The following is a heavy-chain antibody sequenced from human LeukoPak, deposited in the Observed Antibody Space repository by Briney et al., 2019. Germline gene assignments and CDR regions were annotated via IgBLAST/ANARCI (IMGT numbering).Heavy chain of an antibody. Sequence: GGSLRLSCAASGFTFSSYAMHWVRQAPGKGLGGLAVISYDGSNKYYVDSVKGRFTISRDNSKNTLYLQMNSLRAEDTAMYYCARDPGAFPYFFDNWGQGTLVTVSS. J-gene: IGHJ4*02. V-gene: IGHV3-30*03. CDR3: ARDPGAFPYFFDN. D-gene: IGHD4/OR15-4a*01. CDR2: ISYDGSNK. CDR1: GFTFSSYA.